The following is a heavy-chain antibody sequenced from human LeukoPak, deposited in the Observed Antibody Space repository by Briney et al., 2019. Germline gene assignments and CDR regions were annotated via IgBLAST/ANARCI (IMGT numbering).Heavy chain of an antibody. V-gene: IGHV3-21*01. Sequence: GGSLRISCAASGFNFSPCAMTWVRQAPGKGLEWVSTITAGTPHIYYADSVKGRFTTSRDDAKTSLYLQLSSLRTEDTAVYYCARDGSGWSRDYWGQGTLVTVSS. CDR3: ARDGSGWSRDY. D-gene: IGHD6-13*01. CDR2: ITAGTPHI. J-gene: IGHJ4*02. CDR1: GFNFSPCA.